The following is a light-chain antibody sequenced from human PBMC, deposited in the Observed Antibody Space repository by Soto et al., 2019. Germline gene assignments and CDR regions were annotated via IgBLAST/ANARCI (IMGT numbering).Light chain of an antibody. J-gene: IGLJ2*01. V-gene: IGLV3-1*01. Sequence: SYELTQPPSVSVSPGQTASITCSGDKLGDKYACWYQQKPGQSPVPVIYQDSKRPSGIPERFSGSNSGNTATLTISGTQAMDEADYYCQAWDSSNVVFGGGTKVTVL. CDR1: KLGDKY. CDR3: QAWDSSNVV. CDR2: QDS.